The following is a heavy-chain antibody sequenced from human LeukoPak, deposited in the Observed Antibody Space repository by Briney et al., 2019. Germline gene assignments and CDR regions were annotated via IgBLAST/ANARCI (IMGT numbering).Heavy chain of an antibody. V-gene: IGHV3-7*01. CDR3: ARVEVQAYFP. CDR1: GFTFSAHW. CDR2: IKEDGSEK. D-gene: IGHD2/OR15-2a*01. Sequence: GGSLRLSCAASGFTFSAHWMSWVRQAPGKGLEWVANIKEDGSEKYYVDSVKGRFTISRDIAKNSLYLQMNSLRAEDTAVYYCARVEVQAYFPWGQGTLVTVSS. J-gene: IGHJ5*02.